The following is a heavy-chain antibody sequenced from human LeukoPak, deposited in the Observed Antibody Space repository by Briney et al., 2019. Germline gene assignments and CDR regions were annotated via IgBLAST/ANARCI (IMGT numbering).Heavy chain of an antibody. CDR1: GFTFSSYG. CDR2: IGYDGNNK. Sequence: GGSLRLSCAASGFTFSSYGMHWVRQAPGKGLEWVAFIGYDGNNKYYPDSVKGRFTISRDISKNTLYLQMNSLRAEDTAVYYCARGPLSGADFFDYWGQGTLVTVSS. J-gene: IGHJ4*02. CDR3: ARGPLSGADFFDY. V-gene: IGHV3-30*02. D-gene: IGHD1-26*01.